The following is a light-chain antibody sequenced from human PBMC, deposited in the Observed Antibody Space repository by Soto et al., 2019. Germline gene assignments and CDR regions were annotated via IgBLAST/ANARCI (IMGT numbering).Light chain of an antibody. CDR1: ESISTY. J-gene: IGKJ5*01. Sequence: DIQVTQSPSSLSASVGDRITITCRASESISTYLNWYQQKPGKAPSLLMYGASNLQSGVPSRFSGSGAGTDFTLTITSLQPEDFATYYCQQSYSTPITFGQGTRLAIK. CDR3: QQSYSTPIT. CDR2: GAS. V-gene: IGKV1-39*01.